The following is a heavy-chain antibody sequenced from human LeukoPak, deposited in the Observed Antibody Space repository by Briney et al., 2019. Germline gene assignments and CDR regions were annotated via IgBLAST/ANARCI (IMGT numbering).Heavy chain of an antibody. Sequence: PGRSLRLSCAASGFSFSSFAMTWVRQAPGKGLEWVSVIYSGGSTYYADSVKGRFTISRDSSKNTLYLQMNSLRAEDTAVYYCARVDYYDTSSYGGGWGQGTLVTVSS. D-gene: IGHD3-22*01. J-gene: IGHJ4*02. CDR2: IYSGGST. V-gene: IGHV3-66*01. CDR1: GFSFSSFA. CDR3: ARVDYYDTSSYGGG.